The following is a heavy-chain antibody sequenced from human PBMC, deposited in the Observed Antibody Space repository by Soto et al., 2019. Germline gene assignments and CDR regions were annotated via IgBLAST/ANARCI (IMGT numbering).Heavy chain of an antibody. J-gene: IGHJ4*02. CDR2: ISYDGSNK. CDR3: ARDWVSDSSGYRGLWY. D-gene: IGHD3-22*01. Sequence: PGGSLRLSCAASGFTFSSYAMHWVRQAPGKGLEWVAVISYDGSNKYYADSVKGRFTISRDNSKNTLYLQMNSLRAEDTAVYYCARDWVSDSSGYRGLWYWGQGTLVTAPQ. V-gene: IGHV3-30-3*01. CDR1: GFTFSSYA.